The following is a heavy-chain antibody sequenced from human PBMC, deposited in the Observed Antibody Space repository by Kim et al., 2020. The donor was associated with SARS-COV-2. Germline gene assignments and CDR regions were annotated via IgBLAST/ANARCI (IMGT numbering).Heavy chain of an antibody. CDR2: INQNGSET. Sequence: GGSLRLSCAASGFTFSSHWMTWVRQAPGKGLEWVANINQNGSETYSVDSLKGRFTISRYNTKNSLYLQMNSLRADDTAVYYCARGGWYSSSAGGYWGQGT. CDR3: ARGGWYSSSAGGY. D-gene: IGHD6-13*01. CDR1: GFTFSSHW. J-gene: IGHJ4*02. V-gene: IGHV3-7*01.